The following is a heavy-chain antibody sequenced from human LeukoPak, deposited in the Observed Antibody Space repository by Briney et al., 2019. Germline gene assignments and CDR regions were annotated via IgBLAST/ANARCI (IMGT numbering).Heavy chain of an antibody. CDR3: ARHYGDYLNWFDP. CDR2: MNPNSGNT. D-gene: IGHD4-17*01. CDR1: GYTFTSYD. J-gene: IGHJ5*02. V-gene: IGHV1-8*03. Sequence: ASVKVSCKASGYTFTSYDINWVRQATGQGLEWMGWMNPNSGNTGYAQKFQGRVTITRNTSISTAYMELSSLRSEDTAVYYCARHYGDYLNWFDPWGQGTLVTVSS.